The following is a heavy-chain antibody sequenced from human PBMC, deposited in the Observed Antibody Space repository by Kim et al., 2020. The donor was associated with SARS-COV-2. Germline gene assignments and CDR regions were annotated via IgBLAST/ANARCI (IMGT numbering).Heavy chain of an antibody. J-gene: IGHJ4*02. Sequence: GGSLRLSCAASGFTFDDYAMHWVRQAPGKGLEWVSGISWNSGSIGYADSVKGRFTISRDNAKNSLYLQMNSLRAEDTALYYCAKGAVATITGDYFDYWGQRTLVTVSS. D-gene: IGHD5-12*01. CDR2: ISWNSGSI. CDR3: AKGAVATITGDYFDY. CDR1: GFTFDDYA. V-gene: IGHV3-9*01.